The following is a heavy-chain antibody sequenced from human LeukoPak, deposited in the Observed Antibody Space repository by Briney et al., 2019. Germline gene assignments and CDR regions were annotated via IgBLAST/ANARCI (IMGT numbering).Heavy chain of an antibody. J-gene: IGHJ2*01. Sequence: SGGSLRLSCAASGFTFRSYAMSWVRQAPGKGLEWVSYISSSGSTIYYADSLKGRFTISRDNAKNSLYLQMNSLRAEDTALYHCARDASDYWFFDLWGRGTLVTVSS. CDR3: ARDASDYWFFDL. CDR2: ISSSGSTI. CDR1: GFTFRSYA. D-gene: IGHD3-3*01. V-gene: IGHV3-48*03.